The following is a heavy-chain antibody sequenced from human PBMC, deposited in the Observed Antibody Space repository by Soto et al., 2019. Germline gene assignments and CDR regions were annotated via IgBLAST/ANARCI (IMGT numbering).Heavy chain of an antibody. J-gene: IGHJ6*02. CDR2: IYYSGST. CDR3: ARDNLRITIFGVVTSPYGMDV. Sequence: SETLSLTCTVSGGSISSVYYYWSWIRQPPGKGLEWIGYIYYSGSTYYNPSLKSRVTISVDTSKNQFSLKLSSVTAADTAVYYCARDNLRITIFGVVTSPYGMDVWGQGTTVTVSS. CDR1: GGSISSVYYY. D-gene: IGHD3-3*01. V-gene: IGHV4-30-4*01.